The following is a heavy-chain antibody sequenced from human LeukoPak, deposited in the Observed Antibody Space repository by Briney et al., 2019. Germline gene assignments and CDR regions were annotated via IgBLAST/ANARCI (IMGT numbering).Heavy chain of an antibody. D-gene: IGHD3-10*01. CDR1: GFTFSSYA. J-gene: IGHJ4*02. Sequence: PGGSLRLSCAASGFTFSSYAMSWVRQAPGKGLEWVSAISGSGGSTYYADSVKGRFTISRDNSKNTLCLQMNSLRAEDTAVYYCAKGVYYGSGSYFDYWGQGTLVTVSS. CDR3: AKGVYYGSGSYFDY. CDR2: ISGSGGST. V-gene: IGHV3-23*01.